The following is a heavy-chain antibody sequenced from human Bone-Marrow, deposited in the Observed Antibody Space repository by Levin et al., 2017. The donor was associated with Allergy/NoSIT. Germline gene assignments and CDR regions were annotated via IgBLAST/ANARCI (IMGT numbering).Heavy chain of an antibody. D-gene: IGHD5-18*01. CDR1: GFTSSSYA. Sequence: PGGSLRLSCAASGFTSSSYAMSWVRQAPGKGLEWVSGISGSGGSTYYADSVKGRFTISRDNSKNTLYLQMNSLRAEDTAVYYCARRSRCEDTSKIEGGYFDCWGQGTLVTVSS. J-gene: IGHJ4*02. CDR2: ISGSGGST. CDR3: ARRSRCEDTSKIEGGYFDC. V-gene: IGHV3-23*01.